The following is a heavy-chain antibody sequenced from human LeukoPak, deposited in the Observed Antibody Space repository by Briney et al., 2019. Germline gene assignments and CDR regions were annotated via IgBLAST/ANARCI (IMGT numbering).Heavy chain of an antibody. CDR3: ANPTGLYGDYGWTSPLDY. CDR2: IRSKANSYAT. J-gene: IGHJ4*02. D-gene: IGHD4-17*01. CDR1: GFTFSGSA. Sequence: GRSLRLSCAASGFTFSGSAMHWVRQASGKGLEWVGRIRSKANSYATAYAASVKGRFTISRDDSKNTLYLQMNSLRAEDTAVYYCANPTGLYGDYGWTSPLDYWGQGTLVTVSS. V-gene: IGHV3-73*01.